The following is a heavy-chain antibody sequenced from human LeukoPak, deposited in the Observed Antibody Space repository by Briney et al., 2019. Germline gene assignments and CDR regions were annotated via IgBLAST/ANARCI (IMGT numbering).Heavy chain of an antibody. CDR2: IYSGGST. V-gene: IGHV3-66*01. CDR3: AREEIAAAVTSDYYYYYGMDV. CDR1: GFTVSSNY. D-gene: IGHD6-13*01. Sequence: GGSLRLSCAASGFTVSSNYMSWVRQAPGKGLEWVSVIYSGGSTYYADSVKGRFTISRDNSKNTLYLQMNSLRAEDTAVYYCAREEIAAAVTSDYYYYYGMDVWGQGTTVTVSS. J-gene: IGHJ6*02.